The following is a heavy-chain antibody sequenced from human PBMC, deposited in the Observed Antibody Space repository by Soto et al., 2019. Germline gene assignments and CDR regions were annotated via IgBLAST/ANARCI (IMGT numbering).Heavy chain of an antibody. D-gene: IGHD2-2*01. J-gene: IGHJ6*02. CDR2: INHSGST. CDR1: GGSFSGYY. V-gene: IGHV4-34*01. CDR3: ARGKIVVVPAAPIKTYYYYGMDV. Sequence: LPETLSLTCAVYGGSFSGYYWSWIRQPPGKGLEWIGEINHSGSTNYNPSLKSRVTISVDTSKNQFSLKLSSVTAADTAVYYCARGKIVVVPAAPIKTYYYYGMDVWGQGTTVTVSS.